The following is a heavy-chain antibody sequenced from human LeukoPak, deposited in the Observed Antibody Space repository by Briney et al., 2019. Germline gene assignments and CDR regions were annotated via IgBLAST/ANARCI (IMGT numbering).Heavy chain of an antibody. J-gene: IGHJ6*02. CDR1: GFTFSSYA. CDR2: ISYDGSNK. V-gene: IGHV3-30-3*01. Sequence: GGSLRLSCAASGFTFSSYAMHWVRQAPGKGLEWVAVISYDGSNKYYADSVKGRFTISRDNSKNTLYLQMNSLRAEDTAVYYCARDIYYYGMDVWGQGTTVTVSS. CDR3: ARDIYYYGMDV.